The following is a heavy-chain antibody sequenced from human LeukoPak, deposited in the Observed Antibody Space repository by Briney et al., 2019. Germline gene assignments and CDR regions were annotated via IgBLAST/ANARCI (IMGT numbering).Heavy chain of an antibody. D-gene: IGHD1-7*01. J-gene: IGHJ4*02. CDR2: ISGSGDST. CDR1: GFTLRSYV. Sequence: GGTLRLSCVASGFTLRSYVMNWVRQTPGKGLEWVSSISGSGDSTFYADSVKGRFTISRDNSKNTLYLQMNSLRAEDTAVYYCASWSENNWNYPYYFDYWGQGTLVTVSS. CDR3: ASWSENNWNYPYYFDY. V-gene: IGHV3-23*01.